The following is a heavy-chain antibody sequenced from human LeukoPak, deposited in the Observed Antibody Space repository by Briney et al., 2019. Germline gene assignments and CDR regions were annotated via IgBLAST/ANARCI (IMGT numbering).Heavy chain of an antibody. D-gene: IGHD5-18*01. Sequence: GGSLRLSCAASGFTFSSYSVNWVRQAPGKGLEWVSSISSSSSYIYYADSVKGRFTISRDNAKNSLYLQMNSLRAEDTAVYYCASGGYSYGSFGYWGQGTLVTVSS. J-gene: IGHJ4*02. V-gene: IGHV3-21*01. CDR1: GFTFSSYS. CDR3: ASGGYSYGSFGY. CDR2: ISSSSSYI.